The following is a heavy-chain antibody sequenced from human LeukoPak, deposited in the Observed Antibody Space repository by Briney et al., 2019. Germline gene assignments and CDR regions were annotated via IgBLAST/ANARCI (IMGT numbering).Heavy chain of an antibody. CDR3: ATYSSSWYRGAFDI. CDR1: GYTFTSYD. J-gene: IGHJ3*02. CDR2: MNPNSGNT. Sequence: GASVKVSCKASGYTFTSYDINWVRQATGQGLEWMGWMNPNSGNTGYAQKFQGRVTITRNTSISTAYMELSSLRSEDTAVYYCATYSSSWYRGAFDIWGQGTMVTVSS. D-gene: IGHD6-13*01. V-gene: IGHV1-8*03.